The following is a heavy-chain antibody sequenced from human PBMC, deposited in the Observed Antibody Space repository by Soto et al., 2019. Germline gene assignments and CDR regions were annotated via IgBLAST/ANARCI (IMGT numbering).Heavy chain of an antibody. CDR2: FDPEDGET. Sequence: ASVKVSCKVSGYTLTELSMHWVRQAPGKGLEWMGGFDPEDGETIYAQKFQGRVTMTEDTSTDTAYMELSSLRSEDTAVYYCAASCSGGSCYWFDPWGQGTLVTVSS. CDR3: AASCSGGSCYWFDP. J-gene: IGHJ5*02. CDR1: GYTLTELS. V-gene: IGHV1-24*01. D-gene: IGHD2-15*01.